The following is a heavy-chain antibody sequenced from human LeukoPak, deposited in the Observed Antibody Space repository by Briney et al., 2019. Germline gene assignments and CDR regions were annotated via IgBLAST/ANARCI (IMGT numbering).Heavy chain of an antibody. D-gene: IGHD2-15*01. CDR2: IYYTGNT. CDR1: GDSIIGYY. CDR3: ARSPYCSGGSCYRKFDP. Sequence: PSETLSLTCSVSGDSIIGYYWGWIRQPPGKGLEWIGNIYYTGNTYYNPSLKSRVTISVDTSKNQFSLKLSSVTAADTAVYYCARSPYCSGGSCYRKFDPWGQGTLVTVSS. V-gene: IGHV4-39*07. J-gene: IGHJ5*02.